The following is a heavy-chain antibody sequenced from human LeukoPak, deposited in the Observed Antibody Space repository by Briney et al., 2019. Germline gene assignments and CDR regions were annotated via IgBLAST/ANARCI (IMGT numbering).Heavy chain of an antibody. D-gene: IGHD5-18*01. V-gene: IGHV4-34*01. CDR1: GGSFSGYY. CDR3: ARAVTDTAMATYFDY. CDR2: INHSGST. Sequence: SEALSLTCAVYGGSFSGYYWSWIRQPPGKGLEWIGEINHSGSTNYNPSLKSRVTISVDTSKNQFSLKLSSVTAADTAVYYCARAVTDTAMATYFDYWGQGTLVTVSS. J-gene: IGHJ4*02.